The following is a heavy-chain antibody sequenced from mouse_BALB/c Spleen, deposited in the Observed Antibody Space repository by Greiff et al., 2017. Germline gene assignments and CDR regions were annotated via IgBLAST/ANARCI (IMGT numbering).Heavy chain of an antibody. V-gene: IGHV1-84*02. CDR2: IYPGSGNT. Sequence: QGQLQQSGPELVKPGASVKISCKASGYTFTDYYINWVKQKPGQGLEWIGWIYPGSGNTKYNEKFKGKATLTVDTSSSTAYMQLSSLTSEDTAVYFCARVANYYGSSYFDYWGQGTTLTVSS. D-gene: IGHD1-1*01. CDR1: GYTFTDYY. J-gene: IGHJ2*01. CDR3: ARVANYYGSSYFDY.